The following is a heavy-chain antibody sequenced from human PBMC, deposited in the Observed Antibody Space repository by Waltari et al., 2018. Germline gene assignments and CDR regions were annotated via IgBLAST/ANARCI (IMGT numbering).Heavy chain of an antibody. V-gene: IGHV3-7*01. D-gene: IGHD6-19*01. CDR3: ARERRGQSGWYYFDF. Sequence: EVQLVESGGGLVQPGGSLRLSCAASGISFSRFWMTWVRQAPGKGMEGVANIKQDGSEEYYVDSVKGRFTISKDNAKNSLYLQMNSLRAEDTAVYFCARERRGQSGWYYFDFWGQGSLVTVSS. CDR1: GISFSRFW. J-gene: IGHJ4*02. CDR2: IKQDGSEE.